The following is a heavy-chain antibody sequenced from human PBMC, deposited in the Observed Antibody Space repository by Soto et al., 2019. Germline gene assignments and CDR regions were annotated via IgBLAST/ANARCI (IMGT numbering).Heavy chain of an antibody. CDR3: ARDRHDYEFYYGMDV. CDR1: GGSISSGGYY. V-gene: IGHV4-31*03. J-gene: IGHJ6*02. Sequence: QVQLQESGPGLVKPSQTLSLTCTVSGGSISSGGYYWSWIRQHPGKGLEWIGYIYYSGSTYYNPSLKSRVTISVDTSKNQFSLKLSSVTAADTAVYYCARDRHDYEFYYGMDVWGQGTTVTVSS. D-gene: IGHD4-17*01. CDR2: IYYSGST.